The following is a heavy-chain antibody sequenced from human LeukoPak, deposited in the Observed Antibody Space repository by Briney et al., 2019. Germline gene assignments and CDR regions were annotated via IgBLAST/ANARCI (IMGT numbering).Heavy chain of an antibody. Sequence: PSETLSLTCAVYGGSFSGYYWSWIRQPPGKGLEWIGKINHSGSTNYNPSLKSRVAISVDTSKNQFSLKLSSVTAADTAVYYCNLYSYYYGSGSIYYPDYWGQGTLVTVSS. J-gene: IGHJ4*02. CDR2: INHSGST. CDR1: GGSFSGYY. V-gene: IGHV4-34*01. CDR3: NLYSYYYGSGSIYYPDY. D-gene: IGHD3-10*01.